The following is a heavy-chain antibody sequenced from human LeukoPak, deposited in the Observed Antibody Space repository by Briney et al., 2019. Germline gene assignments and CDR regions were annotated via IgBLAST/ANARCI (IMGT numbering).Heavy chain of an antibody. D-gene: IGHD6-19*01. Sequence: NPSETLSLTCTVSGGSISSSDYYWGWIRQPPGKGLEYIGSIHYNGHTYFNPSLKSRVTISIDTSKNQFSLKLNSVNAADTAVYYCARMAWLAPYYFDYWGQGTLVTVSS. J-gene: IGHJ4*02. V-gene: IGHV4-39*07. CDR3: ARMAWLAPYYFDY. CDR2: IHYNGHT. CDR1: GGSISSSDYY.